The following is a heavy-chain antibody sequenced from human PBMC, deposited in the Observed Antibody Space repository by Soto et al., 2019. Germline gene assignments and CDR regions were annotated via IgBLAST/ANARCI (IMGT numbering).Heavy chain of an antibody. V-gene: IGHV2-70*01. CDR2: IDWDDDK. Sequence: SGPTLVNPTQTLTLTCTFSGFSLSTSGMCVSCIRPPPGKALEWLALIDWDDDKYYSTSLKTRLTISKDTSKYQVVLTITNMDPVDTATYYCARMEGLLSDYYYYGMDVWGQGTTVTVSS. J-gene: IGHJ6*02. D-gene: IGHD3-3*01. CDR1: GFSLSTSGMC. CDR3: ARMEGLLSDYYYYGMDV.